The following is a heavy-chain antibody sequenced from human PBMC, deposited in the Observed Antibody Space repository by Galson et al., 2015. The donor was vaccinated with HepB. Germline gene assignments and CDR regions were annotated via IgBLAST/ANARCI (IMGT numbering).Heavy chain of an antibody. CDR2: MNPNSGNT. D-gene: IGHD3-3*01. J-gene: IGHJ2*01. CDR3: ARVLPPTYYDFWSGYYGDWYFDL. Sequence: SVKVSCKASGYTFTSYDINWVRQATGQGLEWMGWMNPNSGNTGYAQKFQGRVTMTRNTSISTAYMELSSLRSEDTAVYYCARVLPPTYYDFWSGYYGDWYFDLWGRGTLVTVSS. V-gene: IGHV1-8*01. CDR1: GYTFTSYD.